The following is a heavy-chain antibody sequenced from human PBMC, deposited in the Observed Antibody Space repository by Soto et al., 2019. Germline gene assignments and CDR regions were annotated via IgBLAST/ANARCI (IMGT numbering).Heavy chain of an antibody. CDR2: ISSSSSYT. D-gene: IGHD2-2*01. V-gene: IGHV3-11*05. CDR1: GFTFSDYY. Sequence: PGGSLRLSCAASGFTFSDYYMSWIRQAPGKGLEWVSYISSSSSYTNYADSVKGRFTISRDNAKNSLYLQMNSLRAEDTAVYYCARDRRCISTSCYAYYYYGMDVWGQGITVTVSS. J-gene: IGHJ6*02. CDR3: ARDRRCISTSCYAYYYYGMDV.